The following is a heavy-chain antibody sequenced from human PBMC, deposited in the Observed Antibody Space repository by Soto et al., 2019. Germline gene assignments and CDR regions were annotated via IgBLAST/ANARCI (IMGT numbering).Heavy chain of an antibody. Sequence: TLSLTCAVSGGSISSGGYSWSWIRQPPGKGLEWIGYIYHSGSTYYNPSLKSRVTISVDRSKNQFSLKLSSVTAADTAVYYCARGPAYSSTAYYYYYYGMDAWGQGTTVTVSS. CDR3: ARGPAYSSTAYYYYYYGMDA. V-gene: IGHV4-30-2*01. J-gene: IGHJ6*02. CDR2: IYHSGST. CDR1: GGSISSGGYS. D-gene: IGHD2-2*01.